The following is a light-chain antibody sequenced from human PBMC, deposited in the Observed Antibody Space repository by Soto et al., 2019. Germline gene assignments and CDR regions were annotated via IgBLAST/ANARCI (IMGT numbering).Light chain of an antibody. CDR2: RAS. V-gene: IGKV1-5*03. J-gene: IGKJ1*01. Sequence: DIQMTQSPSTLSASPADRVTITCRASQSISEWFAWYQQKPGNAPKLLIYRASTVDSGVPSRFSGRGSGTEFTLTISSLQPDDFATYYCQQYDSYPWTFGQGTKVEI. CDR3: QQYDSYPWT. CDR1: QSISEW.